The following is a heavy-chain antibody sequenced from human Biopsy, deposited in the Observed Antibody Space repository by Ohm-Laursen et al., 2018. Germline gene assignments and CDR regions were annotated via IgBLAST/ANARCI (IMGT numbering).Heavy chain of an antibody. CDR2: VYIGGNT. J-gene: IGHJ3*02. Sequence: TLSLTCTVSGDSVTKYYWSWIRQPPGQGLEYIGFVYIGGNTNRNPSLKSRVTILVDTSKNQFSLKLNSVTAADTAVYYCGRREVVITHDAFDTWGQGTMVTVSS. V-gene: IGHV4-4*08. CDR3: GRREVVITHDAFDT. D-gene: IGHD3-22*01. CDR1: GDSVTKYY.